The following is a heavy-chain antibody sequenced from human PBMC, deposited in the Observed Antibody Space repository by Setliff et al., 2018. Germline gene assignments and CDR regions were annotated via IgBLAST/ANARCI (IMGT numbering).Heavy chain of an antibody. Sequence: PGESLKISCNGSGYSFTSYWIGWVRQMPGKGLERMGIIYPGDSDTRYSPSFQGQVTISADKSISTAYLQWSSLKASDTAMYYCARRAPPSYSSSWSDAFDIWGQGTMVTVSS. J-gene: IGHJ3*02. CDR2: IYPGDSDT. CDR3: ARRAPPSYSSSWSDAFDI. D-gene: IGHD6-13*01. V-gene: IGHV5-51*01. CDR1: GYSFTSYW.